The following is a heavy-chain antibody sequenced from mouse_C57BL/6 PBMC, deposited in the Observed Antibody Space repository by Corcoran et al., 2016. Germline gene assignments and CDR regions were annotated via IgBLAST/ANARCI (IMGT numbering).Heavy chain of an antibody. V-gene: IGHV1-76*01. J-gene: IGHJ1*03. D-gene: IGHD1-1*01. CDR2: IYPGSGNT. CDR3: ARSVTTVGPYWYFDV. Sequence: QVQLKQSGAELVRPGASVTLSCKASGYTFTDYYINWVKQRPGQGLEWIARIYPGSGNTYYNEKFKGKATLTAEKSSSTAYMQLSSLTSEDSAVYFCARSVTTVGPYWYFDVWGTGTTVTVSS. CDR1: GYTFTDYY.